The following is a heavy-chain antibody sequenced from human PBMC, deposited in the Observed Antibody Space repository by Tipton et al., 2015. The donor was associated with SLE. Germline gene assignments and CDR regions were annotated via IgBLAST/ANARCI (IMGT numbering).Heavy chain of an antibody. D-gene: IGHD3-3*01. CDR2: IHYTGST. J-gene: IGHJ4*02. V-gene: IGHV4-59*01. CDR3: AREGRFLEWYYFDY. CDR1: GGSISSYY. Sequence: LSLTCTVPGGSISSYYWSWIRQPPGKGLEWIGYIHYTGSTNYNPSLKSRVTISVDTSKNQFSLKLSSVTAADTAVYYCAREGRFLEWYYFDYWGQGTLVTVSS.